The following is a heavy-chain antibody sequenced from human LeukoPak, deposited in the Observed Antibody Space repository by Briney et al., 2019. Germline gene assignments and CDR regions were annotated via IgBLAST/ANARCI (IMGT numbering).Heavy chain of an antibody. J-gene: IGHJ3*02. V-gene: IGHV4-59*01. CDR2: MYNRGGRT. CDR1: GGSISSYY. D-gene: IGHD1-26*01. Sequence: SETLSLTCTLSGGSISSYYWSWIRQPPGKGLEWIGYMYNRGGRTNYNPSLKSRVTISVDTSKNQFSLKLSSVTAADTAVYYCARGESTFDSGGQGTMLTVS. CDR3: ARGESTFDS.